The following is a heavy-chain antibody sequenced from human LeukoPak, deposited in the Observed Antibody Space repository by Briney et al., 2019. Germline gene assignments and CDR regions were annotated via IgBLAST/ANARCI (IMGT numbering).Heavy chain of an antibody. J-gene: IGHJ6*02. CDR3: ARDETGTHYYYYYGMDV. CDR2: IWYDGSNK. CDR1: GFTFSSYV. Sequence: PGGSLRLSCAASGFTFSSYVMHWVRQAPGKGLEWVAVIWYDGSNKYYADSVKGRFTISRDNSKNTLYLQMDSLRAEDTAVYYCARDETGTHYYYYYGMDVWGQGTTVTVSS. V-gene: IGHV3-33*01. D-gene: IGHD1-1*01.